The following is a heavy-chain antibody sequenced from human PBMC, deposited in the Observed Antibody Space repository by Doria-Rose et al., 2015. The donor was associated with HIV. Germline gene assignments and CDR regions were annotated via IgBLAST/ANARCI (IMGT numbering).Heavy chain of an antibody. CDR2: IFSDDER. CDR3: ARIKSSRWYHKYYFDF. Sequence: QVTLKESGPVLVKPTETLTLTCTVSGVSLSSPGMGVSWIRQPPGQALEWLANIFSDDERSYKTSLKSRLTISRCTYKSQVVLTMTDMDPVDTATYYCARIKSSRWYHKYYFDFWGQGTLVIVSA. V-gene: IGHV2-26*01. J-gene: IGHJ4*02. D-gene: IGHD6-13*01. CDR1: GVSLSSPGMG.